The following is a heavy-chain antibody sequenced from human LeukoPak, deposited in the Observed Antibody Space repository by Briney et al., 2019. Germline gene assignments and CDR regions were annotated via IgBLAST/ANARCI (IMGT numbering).Heavy chain of an antibody. CDR1: GFTFSGYG. V-gene: IGHV3-30*02. D-gene: IGHD3-22*01. CDR3: ARVGGPDYYDSSGYCTY. J-gene: IGHJ4*02. CDR2: IRYDGSNK. Sequence: GGSLRLSCAASGFTFSGYGMHWVRQAPGKGLEWVAFIRYDGSNKYYADSVKGRFTISRDNSKNTLYLQMNSLRAEDTAVYYCARVGGPDYYDSSGYCTYWGQGTLVTVSS.